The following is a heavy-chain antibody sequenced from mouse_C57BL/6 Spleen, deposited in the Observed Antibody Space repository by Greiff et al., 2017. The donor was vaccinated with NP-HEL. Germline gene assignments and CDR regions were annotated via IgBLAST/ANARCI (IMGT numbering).Heavy chain of an antibody. CDR3: TREGLYAMDY. D-gene: IGHD3-3*01. CDR1: GFTFSSYA. Sequence: EVKLMESGEGLVKPGGSLKLSCAASGFTFSSYAMSWVRQTPEKRLEWVAYISSGGDYIYYADTVKGRFTISRDNARNTLYLQMSSLKSEDTAMDYCTREGLYAMDYWGQGTSVTVSS. V-gene: IGHV5-9-1*02. CDR2: ISSGGDYI. J-gene: IGHJ4*01.